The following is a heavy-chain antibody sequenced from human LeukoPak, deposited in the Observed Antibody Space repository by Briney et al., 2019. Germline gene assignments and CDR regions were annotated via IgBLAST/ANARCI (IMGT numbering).Heavy chain of an antibody. J-gene: IGHJ4*02. Sequence: PSETLSLTCTVSGGSISSYFWSWIRQPPGKGLEWIRYIYYSGSTNYNPSLKSRVTISVDTSKNQFSLKLTSVTAADTVVYYCARVLVRYSFDYWGQGTLVTVSS. CDR2: IYYSGST. CDR3: ARVLVRYSFDY. V-gene: IGHV4-59*01. D-gene: IGHD6-6*01. CDR1: GGSISSYF.